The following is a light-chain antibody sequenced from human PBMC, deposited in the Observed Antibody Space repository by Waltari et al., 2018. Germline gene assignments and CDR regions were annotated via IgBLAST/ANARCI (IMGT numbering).Light chain of an antibody. CDR3: LQTYTTPLT. J-gene: IGKJ4*01. Sequence: DIQMTQSPSSLSASVGARVTITCRASQSISGSLPWYQQKLGKSPKLLIYAASSLQRGGPSRFSGSASGTYFTLTISSLQPEDFATYYCLQTYTTPLTFGGGTNVEIK. CDR2: AAS. CDR1: QSISGS. V-gene: IGKV1-39*01.